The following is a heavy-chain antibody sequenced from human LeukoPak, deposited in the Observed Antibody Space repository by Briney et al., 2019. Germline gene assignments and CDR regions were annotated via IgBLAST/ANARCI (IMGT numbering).Heavy chain of an antibody. CDR2: IQNDEIDK. CDR1: GFTFTTYG. V-gene: IGHV3-30*02. J-gene: IGHJ4*02. D-gene: IGHD1-26*01. CDR3: AKERKLLPFDC. Sequence: PGGSLRLSCAASGFTFTTYGMHWVRQAPGKGLEWVAFIQNDEIDKFYADSVQGRFTVSRDNSRNTLYLQMNSLRVDDSAVYYCAKERKLLPFDCWGQGTLVTVSS.